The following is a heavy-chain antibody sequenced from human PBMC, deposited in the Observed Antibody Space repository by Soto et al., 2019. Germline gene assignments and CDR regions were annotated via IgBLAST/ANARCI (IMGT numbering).Heavy chain of an antibody. V-gene: IGHV4-59*01. CDR1: GSPISSSY. CDR2: LYSSGST. Sequence: SETLSRTYTNSGSPISSSYWSWIRQPPGKGLEWIGYLYSSGSTVYNPSLKSRVTISVDTSKNQFSLNLNSVTAADTAVYYCARDLWGYCGTDCYPLDVWGQGTTVTVS. CDR3: ARDLWGYCGTDCYPLDV. J-gene: IGHJ6*02. D-gene: IGHD2-21*02.